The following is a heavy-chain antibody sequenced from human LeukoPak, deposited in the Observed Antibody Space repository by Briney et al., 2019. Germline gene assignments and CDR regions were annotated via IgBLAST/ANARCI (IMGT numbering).Heavy chain of an antibody. CDR3: ARRGYGSGSYYLDY. J-gene: IGHJ4*02. V-gene: IGHV4-39*01. CDR1: GGSISSSSYY. CDR2: IYYSGST. D-gene: IGHD3-10*01. Sequence: SETLSLTCTVSGGSISSSSYYWGWIRQPPGKGLEWIGSIYYSGSTYYNPSLKSRVTISVDTSKSQFSLKLSSVTAADTAVYYCARRGYGSGSYYLDYWGQGTLVTVSS.